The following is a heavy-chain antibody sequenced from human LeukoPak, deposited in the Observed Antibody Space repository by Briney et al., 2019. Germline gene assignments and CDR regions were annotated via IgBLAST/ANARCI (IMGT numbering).Heavy chain of an antibody. CDR3: ARDPTSSWETAFDI. D-gene: IGHD1-26*01. Sequence: PGGSLRLSCAASGFTFDDYGLSWVRQVPGKGLEWVSGLNWNGASTGYADSVKGRFTISRDNAKNSLYLQMNSLRAEDTAVYYCARDPTSSWETAFDIWGQGTMVTVSS. V-gene: IGHV3-20*04. J-gene: IGHJ3*02. CDR2: LNWNGAST. CDR1: GFTFDDYG.